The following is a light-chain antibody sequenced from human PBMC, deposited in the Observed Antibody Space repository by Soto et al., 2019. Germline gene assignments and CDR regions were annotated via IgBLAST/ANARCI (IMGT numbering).Light chain of an antibody. Sequence: IVLTLSPGTLSLSPGERAPLSCRASQSFNSIYLAWYQQKPGQAPRLLIYEASTRATGIPARFSGSGSGTEFTLTISSLQSEDFAIYYCQHYDNWPFTFGQGTKVDIK. J-gene: IGKJ2*01. V-gene: IGKV3-15*01. CDR1: QSFNSIY. CDR2: EAS. CDR3: QHYDNWPFT.